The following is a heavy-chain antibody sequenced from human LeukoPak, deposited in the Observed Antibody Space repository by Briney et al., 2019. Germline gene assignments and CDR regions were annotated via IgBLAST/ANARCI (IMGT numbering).Heavy chain of an antibody. Sequence: SVKVSCKASGGTFSSYAISWVRQAPGQGLEWMGRIIPILGIANYAQKFQGRVTITADKSTSTAYMELSSLRSEDTAVYYCAREKRPSSGPQIVDVWGQKTTVSVSS. CDR3: AREKRPSSGPQIVDV. J-gene: IGHJ6*02. CDR2: IIPILGIA. V-gene: IGHV1-69*04. CDR1: GGTFSSYA. D-gene: IGHD6-25*01.